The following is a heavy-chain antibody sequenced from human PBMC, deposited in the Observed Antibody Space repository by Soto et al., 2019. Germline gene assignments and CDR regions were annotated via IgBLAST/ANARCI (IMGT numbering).Heavy chain of an antibody. CDR3: AMSPTYSSGWYRASPLYYFDY. V-gene: IGHV1-3*01. J-gene: IGHJ4*02. Sequence: ASVKVSCKASGYTFTSYAMHWVRQAPGQRLEWMGWINAGNGNTKYSQKFQGRVTITRDTSASTAYMELSSLRSEDTAVYYCAMSPTYSSGWYRASPLYYFDYWGQGTLVTVSS. CDR2: INAGNGNT. CDR1: GYTFTSYA. D-gene: IGHD6-19*01.